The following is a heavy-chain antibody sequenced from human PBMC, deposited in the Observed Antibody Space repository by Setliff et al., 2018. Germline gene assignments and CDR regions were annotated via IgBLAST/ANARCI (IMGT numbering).Heavy chain of an antibody. CDR3: VREGVDTRSSTDYRYYMDV. D-gene: IGHD5-18*01. J-gene: IGHJ6*03. CDR2: TIPVLGTT. CDR1: GGTFRNYG. V-gene: IGHV1-69*05. Sequence: GASVKVSCKASGGTFRNYGISWVRQAPGQGLEWMGGTIPVLGTTDSSQKFQGRVTIITDESESTASMQLRRLRSEDTAVYYCVREGVDTRSSTDYRYYMDVWGKGTTVTVSS.